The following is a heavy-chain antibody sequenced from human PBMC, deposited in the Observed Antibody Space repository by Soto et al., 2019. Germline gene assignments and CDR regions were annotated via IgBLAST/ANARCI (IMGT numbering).Heavy chain of an antibody. CDR3: TRDRNWNDAETKDFDY. Sequence: GASVKVSCKASGYSFTNFHIHWVRQAPGQGLEWMGMIDPSGGITRDAQRLQGRITMTRDASTSIAYLQMNSLKTEDTAVYYCTRDRNWNDAETKDFDYWGQGTLVTVSS. CDR1: GYSFTNFH. V-gene: IGHV1-46*03. CDR2: IDPSGGIT. D-gene: IGHD1-1*01. J-gene: IGHJ4*02.